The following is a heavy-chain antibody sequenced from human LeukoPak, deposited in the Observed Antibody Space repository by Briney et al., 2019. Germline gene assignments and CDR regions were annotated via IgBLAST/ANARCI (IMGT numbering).Heavy chain of an antibody. V-gene: IGHV3-15*01. CDR3: ARYRSEALRYFDDAMDV. Sequence: GGSLRLSCAASGFTFSNAWMSWVRQAPGKGLEWVGRIKSKTDGGTTDYAAPVKGRFTISRDDSKNTLYLQMNSLKTEDTAVYYCARYRSEALRYFDDAMDVWGQGTTVTVSS. CDR2: IKSKTDGGTT. CDR1: GFTFSNAW. D-gene: IGHD3-9*01. J-gene: IGHJ6*02.